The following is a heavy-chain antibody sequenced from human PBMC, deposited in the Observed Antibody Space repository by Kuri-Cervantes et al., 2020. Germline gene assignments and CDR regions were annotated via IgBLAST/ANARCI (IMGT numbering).Heavy chain of an antibody. CDR2: IIPILGIA. Sequence: SVKVSCKASGGTFSSYTISWVRQAPGQGLEWMGRIIPILGIANYAQKFQGRVTITADTSTSTAYMELRSLRSDDTAVYYCARDPYSSGWSPGAFDIWGQGTMVTVSS. J-gene: IGHJ3*02. CDR3: ARDPYSSGWSPGAFDI. CDR1: GGTFSSYT. D-gene: IGHD6-19*01. V-gene: IGHV1-69*04.